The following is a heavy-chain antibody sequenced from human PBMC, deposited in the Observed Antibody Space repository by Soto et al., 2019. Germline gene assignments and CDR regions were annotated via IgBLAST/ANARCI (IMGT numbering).Heavy chain of an antibody. CDR1: GFTFSVYS. D-gene: IGHD6-19*01. CDR3: ARSVEGHFDY. CDR2: ITSDTKTI. V-gene: IGHV3-48*02. Sequence: EVQLVESGGDLVQREGSLRLSCVASGFTFSVYSMNWVRQAPGKVLEWFSYITSDTKTIKYADSVKGRFTISRDNAKNSVYLQMNSLRDEDTAVYYCARSVEGHFDYWGQGTVVTVSS. J-gene: IGHJ4*02.